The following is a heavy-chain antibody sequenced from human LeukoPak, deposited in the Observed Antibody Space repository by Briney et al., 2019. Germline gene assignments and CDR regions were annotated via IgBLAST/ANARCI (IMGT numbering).Heavy chain of an antibody. CDR1: GFTFSSYS. Sequence: PGGSLRLSCAASGFTFSSYSMNWVRQAPGKGLEWVSYISSSSSTIYYADSVKGRFTISRDNAKNSLYLQMNSLRAEDTAVYYCARDPDLYSSGWYRLFDYWGQGTLVTVSS. D-gene: IGHD6-19*01. CDR3: ARDPDLYSSGWYRLFDY. CDR2: ISSSSSTI. V-gene: IGHV3-48*04. J-gene: IGHJ4*02.